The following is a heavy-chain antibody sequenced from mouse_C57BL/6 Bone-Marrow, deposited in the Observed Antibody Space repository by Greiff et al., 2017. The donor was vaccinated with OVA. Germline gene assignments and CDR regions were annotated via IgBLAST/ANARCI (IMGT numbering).Heavy chain of an antibody. V-gene: IGHV1-9*01. CDR1: GYTFTGYW. J-gene: IGHJ4*01. CDR2: ILPGSGST. CDR3: AREGYYSNSYYYAMDY. D-gene: IGHD2-5*01. Sequence: QVQLKQSGAELMKPGASVKLSCKATGYTFTGYWIEWVKQRPGHGLEWIGEILPGSGSTNYNEKFKGKATFTADTSSNTAYMQLSSLTTEDSAIYYCAREGYYSNSYYYAMDYWGQGTSVTVSS.